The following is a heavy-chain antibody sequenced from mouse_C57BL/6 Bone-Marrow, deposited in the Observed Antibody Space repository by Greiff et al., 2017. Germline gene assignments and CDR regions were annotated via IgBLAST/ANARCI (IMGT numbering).Heavy chain of an antibody. V-gene: IGHV1-54*01. D-gene: IGHD4-1*01. CDR1: GYAFTNYL. CDR3: ARSKNWESWFAY. Sequence: QVQLQQSGAELVRPGTSVKVSCKASGYAFTNYLIEWVKQRPGQGLEWIGVINPGSGGTNYNEKFKGKATLTADKSSSTAYMQLSSLTSEDSAVYFCARSKNWESWFAYWGQGTLVTVSA. CDR2: INPGSGGT. J-gene: IGHJ3*01.